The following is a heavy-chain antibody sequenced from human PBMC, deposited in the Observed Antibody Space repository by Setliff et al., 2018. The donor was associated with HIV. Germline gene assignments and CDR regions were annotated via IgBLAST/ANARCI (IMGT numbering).Heavy chain of an antibody. Sequence: SETLSLTCIVSGDSIRGGDFYWTWIRQSPGKGLEWIGYVYWSGTTHYNPSLNGRVTISVDTSENQFSLKLDSLTAADSAVYYCARTTRHDGAAYDAFDLWGRGITVTSP. CDR1: GDSIRGGDFY. J-gene: IGHJ6*02. D-gene: IGHD1-1*01. V-gene: IGHV4-30-4*01. CDR2: VYWSGTT. CDR3: ARTTRHDGAAYDAFDL.